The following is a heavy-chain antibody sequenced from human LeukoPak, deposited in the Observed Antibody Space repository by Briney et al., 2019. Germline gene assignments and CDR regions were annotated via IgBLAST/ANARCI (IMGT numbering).Heavy chain of an antibody. D-gene: IGHD3-22*01. J-gene: IGHJ4*02. CDR2: IYYSGST. CDR3: VTLRDSGYYYFDY. CDR1: GGSISSYY. Sequence: SETLSLTCTVSGGSISSYYWGWIRQPPGKGLEWIGSIYYSGSTYYNPSLKSRVTISVDTSKNQFSLKLSSVTAADTAVYYCVTLRDSGYYYFDYWGQGTLVTVSS. V-gene: IGHV4-39*07.